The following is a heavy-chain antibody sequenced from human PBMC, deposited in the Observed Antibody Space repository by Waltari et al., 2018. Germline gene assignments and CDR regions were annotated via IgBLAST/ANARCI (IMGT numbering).Heavy chain of an antibody. Sequence: EVQLLESGGGLVQPGGSLRLSCAASGFIFSNYDMSWVRQAPGKGRGWGSGSTSRGDRRYYAGSGKGRFTISRDSSKNMLYLQMNSLRADDTAVYYCAKGPSTRTNWFDPWGQGTLVTVSS. J-gene: IGHJ5*02. CDR1: GFIFSNYD. CDR3: AKGPSTRTNWFDP. V-gene: IGHV3-23*01. D-gene: IGHD2-2*01. CDR2: STSRGDRR.